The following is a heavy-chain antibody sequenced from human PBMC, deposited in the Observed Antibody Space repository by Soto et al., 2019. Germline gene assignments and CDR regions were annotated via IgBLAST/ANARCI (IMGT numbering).Heavy chain of an antibody. Sequence: ASVKVSCTAPGYTLTSYVMHWVRQAPGQRLEWMGWINAGNGNTKYSQKFQGRVTITRDTSASTAYMELSSLRSEDTAVYYCARVSWDLWGRGTLVTVSS. CDR2: INAGNGNT. V-gene: IGHV1-3*01. CDR3: ARVSWDL. CDR1: GYTLTSYV. J-gene: IGHJ2*01.